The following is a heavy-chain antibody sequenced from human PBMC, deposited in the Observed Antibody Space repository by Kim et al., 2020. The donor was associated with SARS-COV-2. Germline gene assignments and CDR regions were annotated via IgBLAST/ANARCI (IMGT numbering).Heavy chain of an antibody. CDR3: ARGPTTALRSHWGFFDS. J-gene: IGHJ4*02. CDR2: IHDSGTT. V-gene: IGHV3-53*01. D-gene: IGHD2-21*02. CDR1: GFIVSSHY. Sequence: GGSLRLSCAASGFIVSSHYMSWVRQPPGKGLEWVSVIHDSGTTYYADSVKGRFTISRDDSKNTLYLQMTSLRAEDTAVYYCARGPTTALRSHWGFFDSWGQGTLVTVSS.